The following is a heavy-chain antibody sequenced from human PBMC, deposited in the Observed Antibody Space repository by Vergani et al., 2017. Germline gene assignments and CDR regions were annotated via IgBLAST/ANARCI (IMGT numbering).Heavy chain of an antibody. CDR2: ISAYNGNT. Sequence: QVQLVQSGAEVKKPGASVKVSCKASGYTFTSYGISWVRQAPGQGLEWMGWISAYNGNTNYAQKLQGRVTLTTDRSTSTAYMELRSLGSEDTAVYYCARGMKKSYYDFWSGYYLDYWGQGALVTVSS. CDR3: ARGMKKSYYDFWSGYYLDY. CDR1: GYTFTSYG. D-gene: IGHD3-3*01. J-gene: IGHJ4*02. V-gene: IGHV1-18*04.